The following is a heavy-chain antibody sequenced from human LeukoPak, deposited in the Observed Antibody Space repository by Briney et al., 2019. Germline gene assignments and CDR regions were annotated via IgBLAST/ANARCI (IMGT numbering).Heavy chain of an antibody. J-gene: IGHJ4*02. CDR3: ARDGGTVDTAMVVGY. Sequence: SETLSLTCTVSGGSISSGSYYWSWIRQPAGKGLEWIGRIYTSGSTNYNPSLKSRVTISVDTSKNQFSLKLSSVTAADTAVYYCARDGGTVDTAMVVGYWGQGTPVTVSS. CDR2: IYTSGST. D-gene: IGHD5-18*01. V-gene: IGHV4-61*02. CDR1: GGSISSGSYY.